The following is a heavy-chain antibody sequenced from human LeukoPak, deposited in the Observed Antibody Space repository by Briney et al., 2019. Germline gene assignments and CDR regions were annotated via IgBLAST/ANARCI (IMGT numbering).Heavy chain of an antibody. D-gene: IGHD1-1*01. J-gene: IGHJ5*02. CDR2: INPKSGDT. Sequence: ASVKVSCKTSGYTFTGNYMHWVRQAPGQGLEWMGWINPKSGDTKYAQKFQGRVTVTRDTSGSTSYLELSRLRSDDTAIYYCARSQHNTFDPWGRGTLVTVSS. V-gene: IGHV1-2*02. CDR1: GYTFTGNY. CDR3: ARSQHNTFDP.